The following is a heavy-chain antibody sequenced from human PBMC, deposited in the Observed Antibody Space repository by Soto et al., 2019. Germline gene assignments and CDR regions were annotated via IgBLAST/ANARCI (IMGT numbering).Heavy chain of an antibody. J-gene: IGHJ6*02. Sequence: QVQLVESGGGVVQPGGSLRLSCAASGFTFSNHAMHWVRPAPGKGLECLAVIAYDGSNAFYRESVKGRFTISRDNSKHTLYLHMNSLRAEDTGVYYCARGEREDILVVVGARPGEYGIDIWGQGTTVTVSS. CDR1: GFTFSNHA. V-gene: IGHV3-30-3*01. D-gene: IGHD2-15*01. CDR3: ARGEREDILVVVGARPGEYGIDI. CDR2: IAYDGSNA.